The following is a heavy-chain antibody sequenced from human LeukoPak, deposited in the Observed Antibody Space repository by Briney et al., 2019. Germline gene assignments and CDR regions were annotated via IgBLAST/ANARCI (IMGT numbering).Heavy chain of an antibody. D-gene: IGHD6-19*01. Sequence: GGSLRLSCAASGFTVSSNYMSWVRQAPGKGLEWVSVIYSGGSTYYADSVKGRFTISRDNAKNSLYLQMNSLRAEDTAVYYCARDGSGWYYFDYWGQGTLVTVSS. J-gene: IGHJ4*02. CDR3: ARDGSGWYYFDY. CDR1: GFTVSSNY. CDR2: IYSGGST. V-gene: IGHV3-66*01.